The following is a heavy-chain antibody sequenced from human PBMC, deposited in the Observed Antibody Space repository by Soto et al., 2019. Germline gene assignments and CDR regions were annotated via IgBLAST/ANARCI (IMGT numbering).Heavy chain of an antibody. Sequence: GGSLRLSCAASGFTFSSYSMNWVRQAPGKGLEWVSYISSSSSTIYYADSVKGRFTISRDNAKNSLYLQMNSLRDEDTAVYYCAREQEWLLPPYAFDIWGQGTMVTVSS. D-gene: IGHD3-3*01. CDR3: AREQEWLLPPYAFDI. V-gene: IGHV3-48*02. CDR1: GFTFSSYS. CDR2: ISSSSSTI. J-gene: IGHJ3*02.